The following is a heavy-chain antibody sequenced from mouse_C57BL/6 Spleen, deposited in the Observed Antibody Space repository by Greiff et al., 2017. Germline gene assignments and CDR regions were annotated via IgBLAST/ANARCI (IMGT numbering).Heavy chain of an antibody. CDR2: IDPSDSYT. V-gene: IGHV1-50*01. J-gene: IGHJ2*01. D-gene: IGHD2-3*01. Sequence: QVQLQQSGAELVKPGASVKLSCKASGYTFTSYWMQWVKQRPGQGLEWIGAIDPSDSYTNYNQKFKGKATLTVDTSSSTAYMQLSSLTSEDSAVYYCARSGMAQYYFDYWGQGTTLTVSS. CDR3: ARSGMAQYYFDY. CDR1: GYTFTSYW.